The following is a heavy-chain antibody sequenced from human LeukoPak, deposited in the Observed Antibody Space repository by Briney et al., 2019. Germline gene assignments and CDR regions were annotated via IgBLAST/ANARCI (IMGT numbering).Heavy chain of an antibody. V-gene: IGHV4-39*01. Sequence: SETLSLTSTVSGGSISSSRYHWGWIRQPPGKGLEWIGSIYYSGTTFYNPSLKSRVTISVDTSKNQFSLKVSSVTAADTAVYYCATTYSYTSGGYDYWGQGTLVTVSS. CDR3: ATTYSYTSGGYDY. J-gene: IGHJ4*02. CDR1: GGSISSSRYH. CDR2: IYYSGTT. D-gene: IGHD5-18*01.